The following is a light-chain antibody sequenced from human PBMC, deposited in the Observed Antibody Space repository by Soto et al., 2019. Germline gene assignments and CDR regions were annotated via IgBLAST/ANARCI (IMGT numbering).Light chain of an antibody. CDR3: QSYDSSLSAVV. J-gene: IGLJ2*01. CDR2: QNN. V-gene: IGLV1-40*01. CDR1: SSNIGAGYD. Sequence: QSVLTQPPSVSGAPGQRVSISCTGSSSNIGAGYDVHWYEHLPGTAPQLLIYQNNNRPSGVPDRFSGSKSGTSASLAITGLQAEDEAEYYCQSYDSSLSAVVFGGGTKLTGL.